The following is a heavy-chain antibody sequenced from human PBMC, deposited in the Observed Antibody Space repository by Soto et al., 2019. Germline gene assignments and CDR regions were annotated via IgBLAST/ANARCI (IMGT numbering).Heavy chain of an antibody. CDR2: ISYDGSNK. Sequence: QVQLVESGGGVVQPGRSLRLSCAASGFTFRSYAMHWVRQAPGKGLEWVAVISYDGSNKYYADSVKGRFTISRDNSKNTLYLQMNSLRAEDTAVYYCARDLVRGVIPHYYYYGMDVWGQGTTVTVSS. CDR1: GFTFRSYA. CDR3: ARDLVRGVIPHYYYYGMDV. J-gene: IGHJ6*02. D-gene: IGHD3-16*02. V-gene: IGHV3-30-3*01.